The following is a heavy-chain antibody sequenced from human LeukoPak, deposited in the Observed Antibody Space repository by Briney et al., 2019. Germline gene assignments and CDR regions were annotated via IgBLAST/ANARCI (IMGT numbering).Heavy chain of an antibody. CDR1: GYTFTSYG. CDR2: ISANNGNT. D-gene: IGHD6-6*01. CDR3: ARYSSSSLFDY. Sequence: ASVKVSCKASGYTFTSYGISWVRQAPGQGLEWMGWISANNGNTNYAQKLQGRGTMTTDTSTSKAHMELRSLRSDDTAVYYCARYSSSSLFDYWGQGTLVTVSS. J-gene: IGHJ4*02. V-gene: IGHV1-18*01.